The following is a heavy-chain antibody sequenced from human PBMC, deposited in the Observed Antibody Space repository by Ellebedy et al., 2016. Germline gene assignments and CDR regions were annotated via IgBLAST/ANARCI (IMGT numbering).Heavy chain of an antibody. Sequence: GGSLRLXXAASGFTFSSYSMNWVRQAPGKGLEWVSSISSSSSYIYYADSVKGRFTISRDNAKNSLYLQMNSLRAEDTAVYYCARCGFYYYYMDVWGKGTTVTVSS. CDR1: GFTFSSYS. V-gene: IGHV3-21*04. CDR2: ISSSSSYI. CDR3: ARCGFYYYYMDV. J-gene: IGHJ6*03. D-gene: IGHD1-26*01.